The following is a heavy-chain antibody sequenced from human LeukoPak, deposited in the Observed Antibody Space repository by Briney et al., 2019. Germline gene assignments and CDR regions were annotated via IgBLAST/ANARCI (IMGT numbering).Heavy chain of an antibody. CDR1: GFILSTYW. CDR3: ARGSSSGWPDYFDH. J-gene: IGHJ4*02. D-gene: IGHD6-19*01. V-gene: IGHV3-74*01. Sequence: GGSLRLSCEASGFILSTYWMHWVRQVPGKGLLWVSRINGDGKDTPYADSVKGRFTISRDNAKNMLYLQMNSLRVEDTGVYYCARGSSSGWPDYFDHWGQGALVTVSS. CDR2: INGDGKDT.